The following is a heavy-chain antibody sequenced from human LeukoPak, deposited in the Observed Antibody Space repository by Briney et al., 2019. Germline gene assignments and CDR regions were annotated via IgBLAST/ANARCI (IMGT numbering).Heavy chain of an antibody. CDR1: GFTFSSYA. Sequence: GGSLRLSCAASGFTFSSYAMHWVRQAPGKGLEWVAVISYDGSNKYYADSVKGRFTISRDNSRNTLYLQMNSLRAEDTAVYYCARPLEYSSSSGLGYYYYMDVWGKGTTVTVSS. J-gene: IGHJ6*03. CDR2: ISYDGSNK. D-gene: IGHD6-6*01. V-gene: IGHV3-30*04. CDR3: ARPLEYSSSSGLGYYYYMDV.